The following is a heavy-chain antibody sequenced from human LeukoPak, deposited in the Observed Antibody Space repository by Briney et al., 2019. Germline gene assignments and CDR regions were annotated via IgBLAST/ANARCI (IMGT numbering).Heavy chain of an antibody. D-gene: IGHD3-22*01. Sequence: GGSLRLSCAVAGITLSNYCMSWVRQAPGKGLEWVACISGSGGGTNYADSVKGRFTTSRDNPRNTLYLQRHSLRAEDTAVYFCAKRGVVIRVILVGFHKEAYYFDSWGQGALVTVSS. CDR2: ISGSGGGT. J-gene: IGHJ4*02. CDR3: AKRGVVIRVILVGFHKEAYYFDS. CDR1: GITLSNYC. V-gene: IGHV3-23*01.